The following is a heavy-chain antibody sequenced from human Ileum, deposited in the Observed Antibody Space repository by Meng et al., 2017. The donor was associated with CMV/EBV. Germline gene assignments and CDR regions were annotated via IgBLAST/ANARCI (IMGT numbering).Heavy chain of an antibody. CDR1: SGSFSIYR. CDR2: INDNGDT. D-gene: IGHD6-13*01. J-gene: IGHJ4*02. V-gene: IGHV4-34*01. Sequence: ASGLFKPSETLHLTCAVYSGSFSIYRWSWIRQPPGKGLQWIGEINDNGDTNYDPSLNSRVPISVDTSKKQFSLRLTSVTAADTAMYYCARGDIAASLEFWDQGTLVTVSS. CDR3: ARGDIAASLEF.